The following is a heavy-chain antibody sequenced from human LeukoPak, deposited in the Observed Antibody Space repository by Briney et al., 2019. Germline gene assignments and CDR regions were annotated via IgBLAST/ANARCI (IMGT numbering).Heavy chain of an antibody. CDR1: GFTFSTYA. V-gene: IGHV3-23*01. Sequence: GGSLRLSCAASGFTFSTYAMSWVRQAPGKGLEWVSGISGGGNSTYYADSVKGRFTISRDNSKNTLYLQMNSLRAEDTAVYYCAKVAAGRWFFDYWGQGTLVTVSS. CDR2: ISGGGNST. J-gene: IGHJ4*02. CDR3: AKVAAGRWFFDY. D-gene: IGHD6-13*01.